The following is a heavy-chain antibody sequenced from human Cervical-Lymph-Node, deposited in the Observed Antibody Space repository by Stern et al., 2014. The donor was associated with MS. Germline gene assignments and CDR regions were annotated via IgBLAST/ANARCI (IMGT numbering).Heavy chain of an antibody. D-gene: IGHD3-10*01. V-gene: IGHV2-70*04. Sequence: QVTLRESGPALVKPTQTLTLTCTLSGFSLSTSGMRVSWIRQPPGKALEWLVRIDWDDYKFYSTSLKTRLTISKDTSKNQVVLTMTNMDPVDTATYYCARGKYGSGSPGAFDIWGQGTMVTVSS. CDR3: ARGKYGSGSPGAFDI. CDR2: IDWDDYK. J-gene: IGHJ3*02. CDR1: GFSLSTSGMR.